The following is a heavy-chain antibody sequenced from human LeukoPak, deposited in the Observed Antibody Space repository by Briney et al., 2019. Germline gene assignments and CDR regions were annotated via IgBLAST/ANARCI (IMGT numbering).Heavy chain of an antibody. Sequence: GGSLRLSCAASGFTFSTYAMSWVRQAPGKGLEWVSAISGSGGSTLYADSVKGRFTISRDNSKNTLFLQMNSLRAADTAAYYCAKENGTYYGGVDYWGQGTLVTVSS. CDR3: AKENGTYYGGVDY. D-gene: IGHD1-26*01. CDR1: GFTFSTYA. V-gene: IGHV3-23*01. J-gene: IGHJ4*02. CDR2: ISGSGGST.